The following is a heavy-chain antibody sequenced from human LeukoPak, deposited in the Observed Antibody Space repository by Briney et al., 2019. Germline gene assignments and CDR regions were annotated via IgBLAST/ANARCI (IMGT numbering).Heavy chain of an antibody. J-gene: IGHJ4*02. V-gene: IGHV6-1*01. CDR3: AGGHSGYIDY. Sequence: SQTLSHTRAISGDSPSINSAAGNSIRQSPSRGLQWLGKTYYRSKWYNGYVVSVKSRITINPATSKNQFSLQLSSVTPNDKAVYYCAGGHSGYIDYWRRGTLVGV. CDR1: GDSPSINSAA. D-gene: IGHD3-22*01. CDR2: TYYRSKWYN.